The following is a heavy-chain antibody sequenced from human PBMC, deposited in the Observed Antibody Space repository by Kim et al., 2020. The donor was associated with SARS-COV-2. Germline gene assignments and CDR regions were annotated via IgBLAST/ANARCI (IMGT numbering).Heavy chain of an antibody. CDR1: GYTFTSYD. J-gene: IGHJ1*01. CDR2: MNPNSGNT. CDR3: ATIVIVGATNGHFQH. D-gene: IGHD1-26*01. V-gene: IGHV1-8*01. Sequence: ASVKVSCKASGYTFTSYDINWVRQATGQGLEWMGWMNPNSGNTGYAQKFQGRVTMTRNTSISTAYMELSSLRSEDTAVYYCATIVIVGATNGHFQHWGQGTLVTVSS.